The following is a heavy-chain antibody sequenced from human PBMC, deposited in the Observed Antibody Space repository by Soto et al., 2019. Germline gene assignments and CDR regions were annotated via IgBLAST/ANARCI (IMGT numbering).Heavy chain of an antibody. Sequence: SETLSLTCTVSGGSISSGDYYWSWTRQPPGKGLEWIGYIYYSGSTYYNPSLKSRVTISVDTSKNQFSLKLSSVTAADTAVYYCARAGLAMVRPYGMDVWGQGTTVTSP. V-gene: IGHV4-30-4*01. J-gene: IGHJ6*02. D-gene: IGHD5-18*01. CDR3: ARAGLAMVRPYGMDV. CDR2: IYYSGST. CDR1: GGSISSGDYY.